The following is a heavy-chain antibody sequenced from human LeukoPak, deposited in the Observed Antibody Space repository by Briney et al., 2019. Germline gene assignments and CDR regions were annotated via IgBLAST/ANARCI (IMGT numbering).Heavy chain of an antibody. CDR3: AKDSDEYGCSHFDN. J-gene: IGHJ4*01. V-gene: IGHV3-33*06. CDR1: GFTFSSYG. CDR2: LWNDGRHP. D-gene: IGHD4/OR15-4a*01. Sequence: GRSLRLSCAASGFTFSSYGMHWVRQAPGKGLEWVAALWNDGRHPFYEDSVKGRFTISRDNGKNTLYLQMTSLRAEDTAVYYCAKDSDEYGCSHFDNWGHGSLLSLSA.